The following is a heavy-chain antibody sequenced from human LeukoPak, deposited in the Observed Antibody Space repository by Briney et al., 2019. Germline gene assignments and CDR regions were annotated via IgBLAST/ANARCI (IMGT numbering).Heavy chain of an antibody. CDR2: ISSSSSTI. V-gene: IGHV3-48*01. J-gene: IGHJ4*02. CDR3: AKDDVYYGSGFFDY. D-gene: IGHD3-10*01. CDR1: GFSFSRYS. Sequence: AGGSLRLSCAASGFSFSRYSMNWVRQAPGKGLEWVSHISSSSSTIYYADSVKGRFTISRDNSKNTLYLQMNSLRAEDTAVYYCAKDDVYYGSGFFDYWGQGTLVTVSS.